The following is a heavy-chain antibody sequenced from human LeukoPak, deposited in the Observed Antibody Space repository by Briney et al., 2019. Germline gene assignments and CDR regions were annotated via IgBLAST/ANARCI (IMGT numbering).Heavy chain of an antibody. CDR3: ARERLSSDMNWFDP. Sequence: SQTLSLTCTVSGGSISSGGYYWSWIRQYPGKGLEWIGYIYYSGSTYYNPSLKSRVTISVDTSKNQFSLKLSSVTAADTAVYYCARERLSSDMNWFDPWGQGTLVTVSS. V-gene: IGHV4-31*03. D-gene: IGHD2-21*02. J-gene: IGHJ5*02. CDR1: GGSISSGGYY. CDR2: IYYSGST.